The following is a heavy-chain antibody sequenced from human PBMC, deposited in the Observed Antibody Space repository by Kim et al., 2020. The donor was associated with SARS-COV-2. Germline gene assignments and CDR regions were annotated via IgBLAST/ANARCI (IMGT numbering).Heavy chain of an antibody. J-gene: IGHJ4*02. V-gene: IGHV4-39*07. D-gene: IGHD3-10*01. CDR3: ARDLAMVRGVIRDQRKFDY. Sequence: SRVTISVDTSKNQFSRKLSSVTAADTAVYYCARDLAMVRGVIRDQRKFDYWGQGTLVTVSS.